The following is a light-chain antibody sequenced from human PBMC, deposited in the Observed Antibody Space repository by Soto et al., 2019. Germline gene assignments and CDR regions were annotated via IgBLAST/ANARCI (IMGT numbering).Light chain of an antibody. Sequence: EVVWTKSPPTLSLSPGERATLSWRPSQSVNRYLAWYQQNPGQAPRLLLYDTSNRATGIPARFSGSGSGTDLTLTISSLETEDFAAYYCQQREHWPPITFGQGTRLEIK. CDR2: DTS. CDR1: QSVNRY. CDR3: QQREHWPPIT. J-gene: IGKJ5*01. V-gene: IGKV3-11*01.